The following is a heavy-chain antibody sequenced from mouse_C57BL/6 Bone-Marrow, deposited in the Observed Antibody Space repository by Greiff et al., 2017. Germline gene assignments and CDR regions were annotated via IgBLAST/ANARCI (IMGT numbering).Heavy chain of an antibody. Sequence: EVQLVESGGGLVQPKGSLKLSCAASGFSFNTYAMNWVRQAPGKGLEWVARIRSKSNNYATYYAVSVKDRFTISRDDSESMLYLQMNNLKTEDTAMYYCVRDDYDDYYAMDYWGQGTSGTVSS. J-gene: IGHJ4*01. CDR2: IRSKSNNYAT. CDR3: VRDDYDDYYAMDY. CDR1: GFSFNTYA. D-gene: IGHD2-4*01. V-gene: IGHV10-1*01.